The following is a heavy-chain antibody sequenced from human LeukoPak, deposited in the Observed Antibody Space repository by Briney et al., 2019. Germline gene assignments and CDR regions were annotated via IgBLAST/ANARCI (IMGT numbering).Heavy chain of an antibody. Sequence: ASVKVSCKASGYTFTGYYMHWVRQAPGQGLEWMGWINPNSGGTNYARKFQGRVTMTRDTSISTAYMELSRLRSDDTAVYYCARAPFSYCGGDCYSEDNWFDPWGRGTLVTVSS. D-gene: IGHD2-21*02. CDR1: GYTFTGYY. V-gene: IGHV1-2*02. CDR3: ARAPFSYCGGDCYSEDNWFDP. CDR2: INPNSGGT. J-gene: IGHJ5*02.